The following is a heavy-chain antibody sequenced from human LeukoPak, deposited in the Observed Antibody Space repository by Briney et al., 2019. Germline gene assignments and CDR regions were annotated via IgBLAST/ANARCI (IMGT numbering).Heavy chain of an antibody. J-gene: IGHJ2*01. CDR3: ARAARQGFTMIVVPLFYLDL. CDR2: INHSGST. Sequence: PSQTLSLTCTVSGGSISSGASDWGWIRQHPKRGLEWVGYINHSGSTYYNPSLGSRVTMSVDTSKNQFSLKLSSVTAADSAVYYCARAARQGFTMIVVPLFYLDLWGRGTLVTVSS. CDR1: GGSISSGASD. V-gene: IGHV4-31*03. D-gene: IGHD3-22*01.